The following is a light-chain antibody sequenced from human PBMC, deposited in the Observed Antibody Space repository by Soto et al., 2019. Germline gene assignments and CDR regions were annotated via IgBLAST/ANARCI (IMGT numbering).Light chain of an antibody. CDR2: GAS. J-gene: IGKJ1*01. CDR1: QSVTSN. Sequence: EVVMTQSPDTLSVSPGERATLSCRASQSVTSNLAWYQQKLGQAPRLLIYGASSRATGIPDRFSGSGSGTDFTLTISRLEPEDFAVYHCQQYDTSPWTFGQGTKVDIK. CDR3: QQYDTSPWT. V-gene: IGKV3-20*01.